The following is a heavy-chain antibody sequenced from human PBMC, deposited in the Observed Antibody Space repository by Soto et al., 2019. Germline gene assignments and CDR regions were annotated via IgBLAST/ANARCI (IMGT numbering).Heavy chain of an antibody. CDR2: LYWNGDK. CDR1: GFSLSTSGVG. V-gene: IGHV2-5*01. Sequence: ESGPTLVNPTQTLTLTCTFSGFSLSTSGVGVGWIRQPPGEALEWLALLYWNGDKRYAPSLKRRMTIIKDASKDQVVLTLTAMDPVDTATYYCAHGNYTNGWSFGFWGQGTLVTVSS. CDR3: AHGNYTNGWSFGF. J-gene: IGHJ4*02. D-gene: IGHD6-19*01.